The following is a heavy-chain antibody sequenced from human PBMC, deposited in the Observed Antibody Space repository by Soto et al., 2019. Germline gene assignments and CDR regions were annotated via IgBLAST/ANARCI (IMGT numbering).Heavy chain of an antibody. CDR2: IGTAGDT. J-gene: IGHJ3*02. D-gene: IGHD2-2*01. CDR3: ARAAGYDPRAFDI. Sequence: LRLSCAASGFTFSSYDMHWVRQATGKGLKWVSAIGTAGDTYYPGSVKGRFTISRENAKNSLYLQMNSLRAGDTAVYYCARAAGYDPRAFDIWGQGTMVTVSS. V-gene: IGHV3-13*01. CDR1: GFTFSSYD.